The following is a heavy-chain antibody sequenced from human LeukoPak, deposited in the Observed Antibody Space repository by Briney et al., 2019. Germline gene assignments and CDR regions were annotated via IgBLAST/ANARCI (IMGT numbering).Heavy chain of an antibody. Sequence: SQTLSLTYAISGDSVSSINGAWNWVRQSPSRGLEWLGRTYYRSKWYSDYAVPIQGRISINPDTSKSQFTLHLFSVTPDDTAVYYCARDVATTGWYTFDYWGQGTRVTVSS. J-gene: IGHJ4*02. CDR3: ARDVATTGWYTFDY. CDR2: TYYRSKWYS. V-gene: IGHV6-1*01. CDR1: GDSVSSINGA. D-gene: IGHD6-19*01.